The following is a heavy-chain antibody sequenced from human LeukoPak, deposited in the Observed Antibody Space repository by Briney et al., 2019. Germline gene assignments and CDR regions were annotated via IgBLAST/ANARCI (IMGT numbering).Heavy chain of an antibody. V-gene: IGHV5-51*01. CDR2: IYPGDSDT. CDR1: GYSFTSYW. D-gene: IGHD2-15*01. CDR3: ARSVVLHYYYYGVDV. Sequence: PGESLKISCKGSGYSFTSYWIGWVRQMPGKGLEWMGIIYPGDSDTRYSPSFQGQVTISADESISTAYLQWSSLKASDTAMYYCARSVVLHYYYYGVDVWGQGTTVTVSS. J-gene: IGHJ6*02.